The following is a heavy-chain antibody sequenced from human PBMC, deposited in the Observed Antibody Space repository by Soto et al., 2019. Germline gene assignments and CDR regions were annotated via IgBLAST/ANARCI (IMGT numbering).Heavy chain of an antibody. J-gene: IGHJ5*02. CDR1: GYSFTSDW. D-gene: IGHD3-9*01. Sequence: GEALKSSCKGSGYSFTSDWSSWVRQMPGKGLGWMGRIDPSDSYTNYSPSFQGHVTISADKSISTAYLQWSSLKASDTAMYYCARSGQDILTGYHWFAPWGQGTLVTVSS. CDR3: ARSGQDILTGYHWFAP. V-gene: IGHV5-10-1*01. CDR2: IDPSDSYT.